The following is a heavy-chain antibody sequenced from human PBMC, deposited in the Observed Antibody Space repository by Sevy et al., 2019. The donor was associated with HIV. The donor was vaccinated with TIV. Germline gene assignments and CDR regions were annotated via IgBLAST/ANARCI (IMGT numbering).Heavy chain of an antibody. CDR1: GFTFSEYG. D-gene: IGHD3-16*01. Sequence: GGSLRLSCAASGFTFSEYGMHWVRQAPGKGLEWVAVISHDGKNNKYNADSVKGRITISRDNSKTTLYLQMNSLRAEDTAIYYWASDGGEILSSAFNYWGQGTLVTVSS. CDR2: ISHDGKNNK. V-gene: IGHV3-30*04. CDR3: ASDGGEILSSAFNY. J-gene: IGHJ4*02.